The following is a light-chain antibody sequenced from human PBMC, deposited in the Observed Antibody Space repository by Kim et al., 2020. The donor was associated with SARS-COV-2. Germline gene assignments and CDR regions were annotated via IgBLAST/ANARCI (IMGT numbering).Light chain of an antibody. CDR2: SAS. V-gene: IGKV3-20*01. Sequence: MFLTQSPGTLSLSPGERATLSCRASQSVSSNFLAWYQQKAGQAPRLVIYSASSRASGIPDRFSGSGSGTDFTLTISTLEPEDFAVYYCQQYATSPETVGQGTKVDIK. J-gene: IGKJ1*01. CDR3: QQYATSPET. CDR1: QSVSSNF.